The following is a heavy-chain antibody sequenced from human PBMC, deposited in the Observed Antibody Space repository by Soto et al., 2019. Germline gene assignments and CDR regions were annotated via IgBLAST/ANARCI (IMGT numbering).Heavy chain of an antibody. V-gene: IGHV3-23*01. J-gene: IGHJ4*02. CDR1: GFTFSSYA. CDR3: SNYRSYHDPTRFDY. D-gene: IGHD1-1*01. Sequence: EVQLLESGGGLVQPGGSLRLSCAASGFTFSSYAMSGVRQTPWKGLVWVSAISGSGGSTYYADSVRGRFTIAVDKSKNTLYLQMNSVSAEDTAVYYCSNYRSYHDPTRFDYWGQGPLVTVSS. CDR2: ISGSGGST.